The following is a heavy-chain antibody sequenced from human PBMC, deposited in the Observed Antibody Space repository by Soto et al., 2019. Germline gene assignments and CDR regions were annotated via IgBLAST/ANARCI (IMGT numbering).Heavy chain of an antibody. D-gene: IGHD1-1*01. J-gene: IGHJ6*02. V-gene: IGHV4-59*11. CDR3: ARDTPTGTGVYYFYGMDV. CDR1: GGSISSHY. CDR2: IYNSGST. Sequence: SETLSLTCTVSGGSISSHYWSWIRQPPGKGLEWIGYIYNSGSTNYNPSLKSRVTISVDTSKNQFSLKLSSVTAADTAVYYCARDTPTGTGVYYFYGMDVWGQGTTVTVSS.